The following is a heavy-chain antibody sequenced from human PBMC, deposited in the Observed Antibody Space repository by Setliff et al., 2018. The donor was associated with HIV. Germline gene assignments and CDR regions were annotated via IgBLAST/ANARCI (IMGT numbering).Heavy chain of an antibody. Sequence: PSETLSLTCTVSGGSISSGGYYWSWIRQHPGKGLEWIGYIYCSGSTYYNPSLKSRVSISVDTSKNQFSLKLSFVTAADTAVYYCARSGSDYKWFDPWGQGTLVTVSS. V-gene: IGHV4-31*03. CDR1: GGSISSGGYY. J-gene: IGHJ5*02. CDR3: ARSGSDYKWFDP. D-gene: IGHD3-10*01. CDR2: IYCSGST.